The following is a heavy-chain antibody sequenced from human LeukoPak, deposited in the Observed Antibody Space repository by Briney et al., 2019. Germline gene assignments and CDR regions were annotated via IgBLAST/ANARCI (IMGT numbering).Heavy chain of an antibody. J-gene: IGHJ4*02. CDR1: GFTSSSYA. D-gene: IGHD3-22*01. CDR2: ISGSGGST. CDR3: AKEFGHYYDSSGYYYDY. Sequence: GGSLRLSCAASGFTSSSYAMSWVRQAPGKGLEWVSAISGSGGSTYYADSVKGRFTISRDNSKNTLYLQMNSLRAEDTAVYYCAKEFGHYYDSSGYYYDYWGQGTLVTVSS. V-gene: IGHV3-23*01.